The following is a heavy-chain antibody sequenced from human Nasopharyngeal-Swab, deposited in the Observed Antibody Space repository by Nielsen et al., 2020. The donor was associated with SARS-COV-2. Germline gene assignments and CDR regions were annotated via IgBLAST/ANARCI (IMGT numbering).Heavy chain of an antibody. CDR3: ARLRLPSSWYGYYYYGMDV. CDR2: IIPIFGTA. J-gene: IGHJ6*02. CDR1: GGTFSKYA. Sequence: SVKVSCKVSGGTFSKYAISWVRQAPGQGLEWMGGIIPIFGTANYAQKFQGRVTITADESTSTAYMELSSLRSEDTAVYYCARLRLPSSWYGYYYYGMDVWGQGTTVTVSS. V-gene: IGHV1-69*13. D-gene: IGHD6-13*01.